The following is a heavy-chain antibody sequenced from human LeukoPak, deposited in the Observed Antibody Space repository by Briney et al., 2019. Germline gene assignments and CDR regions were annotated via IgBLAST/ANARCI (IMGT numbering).Heavy chain of an antibody. V-gene: IGHV1-69*06. Sequence: ASVKVSCKASGGTFSSYAISWVRQAPGQGLEWMGGIIPIFGTANYAQKFQGRVTITADKSTSTAYMELSSLRSEDTAVYYCASPYGSGSYNYYYYMDVWGKGTTVTVSS. D-gene: IGHD3-10*01. J-gene: IGHJ6*03. CDR2: IIPIFGTA. CDR3: ASPYGSGSYNYYYYMDV. CDR1: GGTFSSYA.